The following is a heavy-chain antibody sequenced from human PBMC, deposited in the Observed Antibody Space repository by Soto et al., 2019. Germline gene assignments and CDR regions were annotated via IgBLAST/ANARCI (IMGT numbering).Heavy chain of an antibody. CDR1: GFTFSSYA. Sequence: QVQLVESGGGVVQPGRSLRLSCAASGFTFSSYAMHWVRQAPGKGLEWVAVISYDGSNKYYADSVKGRFTISRDNSKNTLYLQMNSLRAEDTAVYYCARDLGRRLSGYYDSSGVFDYWGQGTLVTVSS. D-gene: IGHD3-22*01. CDR3: ARDLGRRLSGYYDSSGVFDY. V-gene: IGHV3-30-3*01. CDR2: ISYDGSNK. J-gene: IGHJ4*02.